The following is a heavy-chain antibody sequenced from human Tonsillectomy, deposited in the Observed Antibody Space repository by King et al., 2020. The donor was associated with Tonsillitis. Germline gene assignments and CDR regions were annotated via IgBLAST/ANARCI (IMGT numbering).Heavy chain of an antibody. Sequence: TLQESGPTLVKPTQTLTLTCTFSGFSLSTSGVRVGWIRQPPGKALEWLALIYWNDDKRYSPSLKSRLTITKDTSKNQVVLTMTNIDPVDTATYYCAHGLTGVWYFDLWGRGTLVTVSS. J-gene: IGHJ2*01. D-gene: IGHD7-27*01. CDR3: AHGLTGVWYFDL. CDR1: GFSLSTSGVR. V-gene: IGHV2-5*01. CDR2: IYWNDDK.